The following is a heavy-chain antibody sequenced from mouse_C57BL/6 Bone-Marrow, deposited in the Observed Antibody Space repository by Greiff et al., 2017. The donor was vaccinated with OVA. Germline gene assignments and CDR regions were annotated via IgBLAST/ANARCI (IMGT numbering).Heavy chain of an antibody. CDR2: IYPGDGDT. Sequence: QVQLQQSGPELVKPGASVKISCKASGYAFSSSWMHWVKQRPGQGLEWIGRIYPGDGDTNYNGKFKGKATLTADKSSSTAYMQLSSLTSEDSAVYFCVHYYGSSYDFDYWGQGTTLTVSS. CDR3: VHYYGSSYDFDY. D-gene: IGHD1-1*01. V-gene: IGHV1-82*01. CDR1: GYAFSSSW. J-gene: IGHJ2*01.